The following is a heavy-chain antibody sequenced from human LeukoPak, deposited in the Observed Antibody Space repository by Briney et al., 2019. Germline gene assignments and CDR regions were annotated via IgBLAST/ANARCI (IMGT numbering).Heavy chain of an antibody. J-gene: IGHJ4*02. D-gene: IGHD3-16*01. CDR3: ARETYDYVWVYDY. CDR2: IYYSGRT. Sequence: SETLSLTCSVSGDSVSRSDSYWDWIRQPPGKGLEWIGTIYYSGRTYYNPSLKSRVTISVDTSKNQFSLKLSSVTAADTAVYYCARETYDYVWVYDYWGQGTLVTVSS. CDR1: GDSVSRSDSY. V-gene: IGHV4-39*07.